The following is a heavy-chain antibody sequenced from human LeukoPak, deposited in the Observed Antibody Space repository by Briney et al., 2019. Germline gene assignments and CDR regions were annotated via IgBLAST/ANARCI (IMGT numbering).Heavy chain of an antibody. Sequence: GGSLRLSCAASGFTFDDYAMHWVRQAPGKGLEWVSGISWNSGSIGYADSVKGRFTISRDNAKNSLYLQMNCLRAEDTALYYCAKDKGTVTPYYYGMDVWGQGTTVTVSS. CDR1: GFTFDDYA. V-gene: IGHV3-9*01. D-gene: IGHD4-11*01. CDR3: AKDKGTVTPYYYGMDV. CDR2: ISWNSGSI. J-gene: IGHJ6*02.